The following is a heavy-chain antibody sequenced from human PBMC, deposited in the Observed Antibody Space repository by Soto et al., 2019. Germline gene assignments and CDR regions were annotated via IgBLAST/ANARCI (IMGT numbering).Heavy chain of an antibody. CDR1: CGVFRCFY. J-gene: IGHJ5*02. Sequence: LGTPSPPRAVYCGVFRCFYWGLVRPPPGKGLEWIGEINHSGSTNYNPSVKSRVTISVDTSKNQFSLKLSSVTAADTAVYYCARAGIYSSRAGFDPWGQGTLVTVSS. CDR2: INHSGST. CDR3: ARAGIYSSRAGFDP. V-gene: IGHV4-34*01. D-gene: IGHD6-13*01.